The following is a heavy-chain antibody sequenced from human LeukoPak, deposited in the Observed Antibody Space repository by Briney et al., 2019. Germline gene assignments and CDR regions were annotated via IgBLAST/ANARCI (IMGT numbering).Heavy chain of an antibody. CDR1: GFTFSIYG. Sequence: GGSLRLSCAASGFTFSIYGMNWVRQAPGKGLEWVSCISSSSSTIYSADSVKGRFTISRDNAKNSLYLQLNSLRAEDTAVYYCARSGSGWSFDFWGQGTLVTVSS. V-gene: IGHV3-48*01. CDR3: ARSGSGWSFDF. J-gene: IGHJ4*02. CDR2: ISSSSSTI. D-gene: IGHD6-19*01.